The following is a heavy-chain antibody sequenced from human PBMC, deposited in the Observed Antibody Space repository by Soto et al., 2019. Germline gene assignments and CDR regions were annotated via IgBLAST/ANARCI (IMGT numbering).Heavy chain of an antibody. CDR3: AREAQTPTVAGGGIDY. V-gene: IGHV4-31*03. J-gene: IGHJ4*02. CDR2: IYYTGST. CDR1: GGSISSGGYY. Sequence: QVQLQESGPGLVKPSQTLSLTCTVSGGSISSGGYYWGWIRQHPGKGLEWIGYIYYTGSTYYNPCLKSRITISVDTSKNQFSLKLSSVTAADTAVYYCAREAQTPTVAGGGIDYWGQGTLVTVSS. D-gene: IGHD4-17*01.